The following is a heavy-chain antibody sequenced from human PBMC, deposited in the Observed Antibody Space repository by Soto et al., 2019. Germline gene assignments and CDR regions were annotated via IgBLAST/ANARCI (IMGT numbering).Heavy chain of an antibody. CDR2: INPNSGGT. D-gene: IGHD2-21*02. V-gene: IGHV1-2*02. CDR3: ARQLAYCGGDCYTEPIDY. CDR1: GYTFTNYY. J-gene: IGHJ4*02. Sequence: ASVKVSCKASGYTFTNYYIHWVRQAPGQGLEWMGWINPNSGGTKYAQKFQGRVTMTRDTSISTAYMDLTRLRSDDTAVYYCARQLAYCGGDCYTEPIDYWGQGTLVTSPQ.